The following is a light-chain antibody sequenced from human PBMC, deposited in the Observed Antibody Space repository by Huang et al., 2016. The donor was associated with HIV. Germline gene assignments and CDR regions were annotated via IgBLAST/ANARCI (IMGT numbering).Light chain of an antibody. Sequence: EIVMTQSPATLSVSPGEGATLSCRASQSINSNLAWYQQTPGQGPRLLLYGASTRATGVPGRFSGSGSGTEFTLTISSLQSEDFAGYYCQQYNNRPPGFGPGTKVDIK. J-gene: IGKJ3*01. CDR2: GAS. CDR3: QQYNNRPPG. V-gene: IGKV3-15*01. CDR1: QSINSN.